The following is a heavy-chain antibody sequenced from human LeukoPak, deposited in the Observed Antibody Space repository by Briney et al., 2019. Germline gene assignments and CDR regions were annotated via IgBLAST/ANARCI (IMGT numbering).Heavy chain of an antibody. CDR1: GNSFTSYW. Sequence: GASLKISCKGSGNSFTSYWIGWERQMPGKGLEWMGIIYPGDSDTTYSPSFQGQVTISADKSISTAYLQWSSLKATASAMYYCGRIPAAGSLKGSFDIWGQGTMVTVSS. J-gene: IGHJ3*02. CDR3: GRIPAAGSLKGSFDI. V-gene: IGHV5-51*01. D-gene: IGHD6-13*01. CDR2: IYPGDSDT.